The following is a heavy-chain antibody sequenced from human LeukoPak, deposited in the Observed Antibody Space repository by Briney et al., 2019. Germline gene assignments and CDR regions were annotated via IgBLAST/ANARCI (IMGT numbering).Heavy chain of an antibody. Sequence: SETLSLTCTVSGDSVSSDSYYWSWIRQPPGKGLEWVGYIYYSGTTKQNPSLKSRVTLSVDTSKNQLYLKLNSVTAADTAVYYCARDSRGYYDSSGYFDHWGQGTLVTVSS. CDR1: GDSVSSDSYY. D-gene: IGHD3-22*01. CDR3: ARDSRGYYDSSGYFDH. V-gene: IGHV4-61*01. CDR2: IYYSGTT. J-gene: IGHJ4*02.